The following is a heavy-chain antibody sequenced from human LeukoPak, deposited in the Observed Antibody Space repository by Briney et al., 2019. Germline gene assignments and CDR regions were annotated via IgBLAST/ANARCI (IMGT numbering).Heavy chain of an antibody. D-gene: IGHD6-19*01. V-gene: IGHV3-23*01. CDR1: GFAFSFYA. Sequence: GGYLRLSCAASGFAFSFYAMSWLRQPPGKGLEWMSTINANSGTTSYAASVRGRFTISRDNSKNTLYLQVNTLRADDTATYYCAKPISGGLAVTADWFHPWGLGTLVVVSS. J-gene: IGHJ5*01. CDR3: AKPISGGLAVTADWFHP. CDR2: INANSGTT.